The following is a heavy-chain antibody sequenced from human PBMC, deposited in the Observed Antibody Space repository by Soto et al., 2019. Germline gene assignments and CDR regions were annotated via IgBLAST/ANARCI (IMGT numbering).Heavy chain of an antibody. V-gene: IGHV5-51*01. CDR2: IYPGDSDT. J-gene: IGHJ6*03. Sequence: PGESLKISCKGSGYSFTSYWIGWVRQMPGKGLEWMGIIYPGDSDTRYSPSFQGQVTISADKSISTAYLQWSSLKASDTAMYYCARHPRTTGTTSYYYYMDVWGKGTTVTVSS. D-gene: IGHD1-1*01. CDR3: ARHPRTTGTTSYYYYMDV. CDR1: GYSFTSYW.